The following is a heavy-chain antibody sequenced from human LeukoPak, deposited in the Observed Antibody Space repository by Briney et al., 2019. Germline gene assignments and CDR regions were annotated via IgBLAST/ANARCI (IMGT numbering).Heavy chain of an antibody. CDR1: GFTLSSYS. D-gene: IGHD6-19*01. V-gene: IGHV3-21*01. J-gene: IGHJ4*02. CDR2: ISSTSSYI. Sequence: TGGSLRLXCAASGFTLSSYSMNWDRQAPGKVLEWVSSISSTSSYIYYADSVKGRFTISRDNAKNSLYLQMNSLRAEDTAVYYCAREVAVAFDSWGQGTLVTVSS. CDR3: AREVAVAFDS.